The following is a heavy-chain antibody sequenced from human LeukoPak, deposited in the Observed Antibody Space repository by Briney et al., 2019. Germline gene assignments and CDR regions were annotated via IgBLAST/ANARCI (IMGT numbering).Heavy chain of an antibody. Sequence: GESLKISCKGSGYSFTSYWIAWVRQMPGKGLEWMGIIYPGDSESRYSPSFQGQVTISTDKSISTAYLQWSSLKASDTAMYYCAKLVGATEWYFDYWGQGTLVTVSS. V-gene: IGHV5-51*01. CDR1: GYSFTSYW. J-gene: IGHJ4*02. D-gene: IGHD1-26*01. CDR2: IYPGDSES. CDR3: AKLVGATEWYFDY.